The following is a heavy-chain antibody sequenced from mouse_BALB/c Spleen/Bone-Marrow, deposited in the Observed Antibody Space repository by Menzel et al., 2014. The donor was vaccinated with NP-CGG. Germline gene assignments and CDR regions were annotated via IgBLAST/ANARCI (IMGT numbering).Heavy chain of an antibody. CDR2: IYPGDGDT. J-gene: IGHJ3*01. CDR3: ARETYGNAWFAY. CDR1: GYAFSDYW. D-gene: IGHD2-1*01. Sequence: VQLQQSGAELVRPGSSVKISCKASGYAFSDYWMSWVKQRPGQGLEWNGQIYPGDGDTNYIGKFKGKATLTADKSSSXAYMQLSSLTSEDSAVYFCARETYGNAWFAYWGQGTLVTVSA. V-gene: IGHV1-80*01.